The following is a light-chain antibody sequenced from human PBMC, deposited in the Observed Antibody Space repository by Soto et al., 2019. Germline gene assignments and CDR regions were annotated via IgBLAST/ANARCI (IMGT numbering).Light chain of an antibody. CDR1: SSDVGGYNY. Sequence: QSALTQPASVSGSPGQSITISCTGTSSDVGGYNYVSWYQQHPGKAPKLMIYEVSNRPSGVSNRFSGSKSGNTASLTISGLQAEDEDDDYCSSYTSSSTLVVFGTGTKLTVL. CDR2: EVS. J-gene: IGLJ1*01. V-gene: IGLV2-14*01. CDR3: SSYTSSSTLVV.